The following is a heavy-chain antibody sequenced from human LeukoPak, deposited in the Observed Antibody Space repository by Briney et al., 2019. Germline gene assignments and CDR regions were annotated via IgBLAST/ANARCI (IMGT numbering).Heavy chain of an antibody. J-gene: IGHJ4*02. V-gene: IGHV1-69*13. CDR2: IIPNFGTA. Sequence: GASVKVSCKASGGTFSSYAISWVRQAPGQGLEWMGGIIPNFGTANYAQKFQGRVTITADESTSTAYMELSSLRSEDTAVYYCAREPCTNGVCYADYWGQGTLVTVSS. CDR1: GGTFSSYA. D-gene: IGHD2-8*01. CDR3: AREPCTNGVCYADY.